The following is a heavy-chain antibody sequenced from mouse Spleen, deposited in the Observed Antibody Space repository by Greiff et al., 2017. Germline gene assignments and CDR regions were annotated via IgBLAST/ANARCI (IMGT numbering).Heavy chain of an antibody. Sequence: QVQLQQPGAELVKPGASVKLSCKASGYTFTSYWMQWVKQRPGQGLEWIGEIDPSDSYTNYNQKFKGKATLTVDTSSSTAYMQLSSLTSEDSAVYYCARGGNYDGSPYAMDYWGQGTSVTVSS. CDR3: ARGGNYDGSPYAMDY. J-gene: IGHJ4*01. CDR1: GYTFTSYW. D-gene: IGHD1-1*01. V-gene: IGHV1-50*01. CDR2: IDPSDSYT.